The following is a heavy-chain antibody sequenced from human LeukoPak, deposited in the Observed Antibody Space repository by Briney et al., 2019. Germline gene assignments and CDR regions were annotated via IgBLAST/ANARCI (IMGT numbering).Heavy chain of an antibody. J-gene: IGHJ6*03. Sequence: GGSLRLSCAASGFTFSSYWMSWVRQAPGKGLEWVANIKQDGSEKYYVDSVKGRFTISRDNAKNSLYLQMNSLRAEDTAVYYRARAKVTYYDFWSGYTYYYYMDVWGKGTTVTVSS. V-gene: IGHV3-7*01. CDR2: IKQDGSEK. D-gene: IGHD3-3*01. CDR3: ARAKVTYYDFWSGYTYYYYMDV. CDR1: GFTFSSYW.